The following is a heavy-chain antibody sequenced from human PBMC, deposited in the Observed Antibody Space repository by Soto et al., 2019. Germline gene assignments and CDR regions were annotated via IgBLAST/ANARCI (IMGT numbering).Heavy chain of an antibody. V-gene: IGHV1-69*08. J-gene: IGHJ3*02. CDR1: GGTFSSYT. D-gene: IGHD2-15*01. CDR3: AREGGCSGGSCYNDAFDI. Sequence: QVQLVQSGAEVKKPGSSVKVSCKASGGTFSSYTISWVRQAPGQGLEWMGRIIPILGIANYAQKFQGRVTITADKSTSTAYMELSSLRSEDTAAYYCAREGGCSGGSCYNDAFDIWGQGTMVTVSS. CDR2: IIPILGIA.